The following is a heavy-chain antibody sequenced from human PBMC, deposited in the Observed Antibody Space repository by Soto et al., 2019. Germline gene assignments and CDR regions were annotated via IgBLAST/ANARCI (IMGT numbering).Heavy chain of an antibody. J-gene: IGHJ4*02. CDR3: AKYNDFWSGLDY. D-gene: IGHD3-3*01. CDR1: GFTFSSYA. Sequence: PGGSLRLSCAASGFTFSSYAMSWVRQAPGKGLEWVSAISGSGGSTYYADSVKGRFTISRDNSKNTLYLQMNSLRAEDTAVYYSAKYNDFWSGLDYWGQGTLVTVSS. CDR2: ISGSGGST. V-gene: IGHV3-23*01.